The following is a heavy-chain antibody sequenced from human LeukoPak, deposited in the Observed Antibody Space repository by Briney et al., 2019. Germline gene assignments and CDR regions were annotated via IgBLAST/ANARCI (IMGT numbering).Heavy chain of an antibody. CDR3: ARDLLAQWELPYIDY. Sequence: PGGSLRLSCAASGFTFSSYSMNWVRQAPGKGLEWVSSISSSSSYIYYADSVKGRFTISRDNAKNSLYLQMDSLRAEDTAVYYCARDLLAQWELPYIDYWGQGTLVTVS. J-gene: IGHJ4*02. CDR1: GFTFSSYS. CDR2: ISSSSSYI. D-gene: IGHD1-26*01. V-gene: IGHV3-21*01.